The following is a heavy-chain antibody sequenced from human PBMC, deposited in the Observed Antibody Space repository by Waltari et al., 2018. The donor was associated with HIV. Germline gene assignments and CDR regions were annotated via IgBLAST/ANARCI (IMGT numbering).Heavy chain of an antibody. D-gene: IGHD3-10*01. Sequence: LLESGGNLVQPGGSLTLSCAASGFTFSSYAMTWVRQAPGEGLVWVSGISGSGGDTLFADSVKGRFTISRDASTVYLSMNRLTAEDTAVYYCAKVGLSGRWLLRRPFYFDYWGQGILVTVSS. CDR1: GFTFSSYA. CDR3: AKVGLSGRWLLRRPFYFDY. V-gene: IGHV3-23*01. J-gene: IGHJ4*02. CDR2: ISGSGGDT.